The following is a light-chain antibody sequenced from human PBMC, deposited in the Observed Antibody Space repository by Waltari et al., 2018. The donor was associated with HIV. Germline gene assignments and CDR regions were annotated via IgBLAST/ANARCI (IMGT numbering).Light chain of an antibody. CDR1: YIGAKS. Sequence: SYEVTQRPSVSVALGQTAKIICGGNYIGAKSVHWYQQKTVKAPRLDIYENAGRPPGVPDRFSGYTSGDTATLTINRVQSGDEAHYYCQGWDSGHVIFGGGTKLTVL. CDR2: ENA. V-gene: IGLV3-9*01. J-gene: IGLJ2*01. CDR3: QGWDSGHVI.